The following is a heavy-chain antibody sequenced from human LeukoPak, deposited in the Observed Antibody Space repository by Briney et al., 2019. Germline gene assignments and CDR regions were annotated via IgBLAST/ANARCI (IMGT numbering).Heavy chain of an antibody. D-gene: IGHD6-6*01. CDR2: IKLDGSEK. CDR1: GFIFSSYW. Sequence: GGSLRLSCAASGFIFSSYWMSWVRQAPWKGLEWVANIKLDGSEKYYVDSVKGRFTLSRDNAKNSVSLQMNSLRAGDTAVYYCARGFSSSSVTWFDPWGQGTLVTISS. J-gene: IGHJ5*02. CDR3: ARGFSSSSVTWFDP. V-gene: IGHV3-7*01.